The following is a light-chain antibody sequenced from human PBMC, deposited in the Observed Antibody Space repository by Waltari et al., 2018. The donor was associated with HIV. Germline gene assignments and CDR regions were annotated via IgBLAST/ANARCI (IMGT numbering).Light chain of an antibody. J-gene: IGLJ2*01. V-gene: IGLV1-44*01. CDR1: SPHIGSNT. Sequence: QSVLTQPPSASGTPGPRATISCSGSSPHIGSNTVTWYQQLPGTAPKLLIYNNNQRPSGVPDRFSGSKAGTSASLAISGLQSEDEADYYCAAWDDSLNGVIFVGGTKLTVL. CDR2: NNN. CDR3: AAWDDSLNGVI.